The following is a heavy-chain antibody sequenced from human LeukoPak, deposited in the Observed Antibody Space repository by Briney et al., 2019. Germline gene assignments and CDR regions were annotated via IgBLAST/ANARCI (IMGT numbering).Heavy chain of an antibody. V-gene: IGHV1-69*13. Sequence: SVKVSCKASGGTFSSYAISWVRQAPGQGLEWMGWIIPIFGTANYAQKFQGRVTITADESTSTAYMELSSLRSEDTAVYYCARHSSSWYREYFQHWGQGTLVTVSS. D-gene: IGHD6-13*01. J-gene: IGHJ1*01. CDR3: ARHSSSWYREYFQH. CDR1: GGTFSSYA. CDR2: IIPIFGTA.